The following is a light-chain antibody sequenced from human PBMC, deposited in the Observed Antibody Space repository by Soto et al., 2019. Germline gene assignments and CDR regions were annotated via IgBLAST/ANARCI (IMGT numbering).Light chain of an antibody. V-gene: IGKV1-5*01. CDR3: IQYNGF. CDR2: DAS. Sequence: DIQMTQFPSTLSASVGDRVTITCRASQSIRNWLAGYQQKVGKAPKLLIYDASGLTSGVQSRFSGSGSWTEFTYSFGCLHPVDLASYYSIQYNGFFGQGTKLEIK. CDR1: QSIRNW. J-gene: IGKJ2*01.